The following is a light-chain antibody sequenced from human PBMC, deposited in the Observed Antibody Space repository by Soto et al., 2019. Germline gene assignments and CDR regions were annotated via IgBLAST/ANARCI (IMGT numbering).Light chain of an antibody. CDR2: GAS. CDR3: QQYNNAPWT. CDR1: QGVYKY. J-gene: IGKJ1*01. Sequence: DIQMTQSPSSLSASAGDGVTITCRASQGVYKYLARYQQKPGNVPKVLIYGASTLDTGVPARFSGAGSGTNFTLTISSLQPEDVAIYYCQQYNNAPWTFGQGTKVEIK. V-gene: IGKV1-27*01.